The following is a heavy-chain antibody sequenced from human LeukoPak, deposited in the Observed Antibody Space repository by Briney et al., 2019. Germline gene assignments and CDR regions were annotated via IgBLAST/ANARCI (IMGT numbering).Heavy chain of an antibody. V-gene: IGHV3-48*02. CDR3: ARAAYCGGDCYYFDY. CDR2: ISTGSTTI. D-gene: IGHD2-21*02. Sequence: GGSLTLSCAGSGFSFSSFSIMWVGPATGKGGEWGLYISTGSTTIYYADSVKGRFTISRDNARNSLYLQMNSLRDEDTAVYYCARAAYCGGDCYYFDYWGQGILVTVSS. CDR1: GFSFSSFS. J-gene: IGHJ4*02.